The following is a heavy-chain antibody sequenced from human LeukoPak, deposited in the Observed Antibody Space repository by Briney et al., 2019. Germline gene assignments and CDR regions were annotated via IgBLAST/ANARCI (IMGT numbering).Heavy chain of an antibody. CDR3: TRVVGNYVWGSYRPEGCFDS. J-gene: IGHJ4*02. Sequence: ASVKVSCKASGYTFTSYAISWVRQAPGQGPEWMGWINMYNGNTNYAQKLQGRVTMTTDTSTSTAYTELRSLRSDDTAVYYRTRVVGNYVWGSYRPEGCFDSWGQGTLVTVSS. CDR1: GYTFTSYA. CDR2: INMYNGNT. V-gene: IGHV1-18*01. D-gene: IGHD3-16*02.